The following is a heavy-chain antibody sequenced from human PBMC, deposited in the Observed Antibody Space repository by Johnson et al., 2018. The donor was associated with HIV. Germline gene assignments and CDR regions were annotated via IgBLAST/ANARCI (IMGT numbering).Heavy chain of an antibody. V-gene: IGHV3-20*04. Sequence: VQLVESGGGLVKPGGSLRLSCAASGFTFGDYAMSWVRQVPGKGLEWVSGINWNGGSTGYADSVEGRLTISRDNVKKSLYLHMNSLRAEDTALYYCARVSSNGDSSGLVDVFDIWGQGTMVTVSS. CDR3: ARVSSNGDSSGLVDVFDI. CDR1: GFTFGDYA. J-gene: IGHJ3*02. D-gene: IGHD3-22*01. CDR2: INWNGGST.